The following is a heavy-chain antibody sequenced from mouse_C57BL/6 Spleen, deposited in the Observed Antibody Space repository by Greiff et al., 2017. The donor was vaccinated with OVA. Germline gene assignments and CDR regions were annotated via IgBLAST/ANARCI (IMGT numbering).Heavy chain of an antibody. Sequence: DVMLVESAGGLVQPGSSMKLSCTASGFTFSDSYMAWVRQVPEKGLEWVANINYDGSSTYYLDSLKSRFIISRDNAKNILYLQMSSLKSEDTATYYCARRDNYFDYWGQGTTLTVSS. CDR3: ARRDNYFDY. V-gene: IGHV5-16*01. J-gene: IGHJ2*01. CDR2: INYDGSST. CDR1: GFTFSDSY.